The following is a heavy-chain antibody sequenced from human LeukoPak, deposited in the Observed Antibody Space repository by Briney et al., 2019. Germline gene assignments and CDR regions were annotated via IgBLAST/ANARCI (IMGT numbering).Heavy chain of an antibody. Sequence: SETLSLTCTVSGGSVSSATYYWTWIRQPPGKGLEWIGYIYYTGSTTCNPSLKSRVTISMDTSKNQFSLKLSSVTAADTAMYYCAGAPNTAYFDYWGQGTLATVSS. CDR1: GGSVSSATYY. CDR3: AGAPNTAYFDY. J-gene: IGHJ4*02. CDR2: IYYTGST. V-gene: IGHV4-61*01.